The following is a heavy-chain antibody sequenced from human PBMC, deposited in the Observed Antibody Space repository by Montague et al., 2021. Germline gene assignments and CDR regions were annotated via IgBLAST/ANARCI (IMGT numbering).Heavy chain of an antibody. CDR1: GGAISSFY. Sequence: SETLSLTCTVSGGAISSFYWHWIRHSPGKGLEWIGEIYYNGNTKYDPSLKSRVTMSVDTSKNQFSLRLSSVTVADTAVYYCAGEWGAFDPWSQGTLVTVSS. CDR3: AGEWGAFDP. J-gene: IGHJ5*02. CDR2: IYYNGNT. D-gene: IGHD3-16*01. V-gene: IGHV4-59*01.